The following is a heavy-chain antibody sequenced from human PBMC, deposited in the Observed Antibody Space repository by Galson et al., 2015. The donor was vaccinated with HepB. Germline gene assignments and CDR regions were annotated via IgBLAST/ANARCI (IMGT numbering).Heavy chain of an antibody. CDR1: GFTFSSYA. J-gene: IGHJ6*03. CDR3: AKSVSDYDFWSGYFPYYYYYMDV. V-gene: IGHV3-23*01. Sequence: SLRLSCAASGFTFSSYAMSWVRQAPGKGLEWVSAISGSGGSTYYADSVKGRFTISRDNSKNTLYLQMNSLRAEDTAVYYCAKSVSDYDFWSGYFPYYYYYMDVWGKGTTVTVSS. D-gene: IGHD3-3*01. CDR2: ISGSGGST.